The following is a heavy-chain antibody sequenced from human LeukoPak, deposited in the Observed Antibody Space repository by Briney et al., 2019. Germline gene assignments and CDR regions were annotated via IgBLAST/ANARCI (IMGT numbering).Heavy chain of an antibody. CDR2: IYSSGST. Sequence: SETLSLTCTVSGESINSFYWSWIRQPAGKGLEWIGRIYSSGSTNYSPSLKSRVTMSVDTSKNQFSLKLSSVTAADTAVYYCARGYSSSWFLNGLDPWGQGTLVTVSS. D-gene: IGHD6-13*01. J-gene: IGHJ5*02. CDR3: ARGYSSSWFLNGLDP. V-gene: IGHV4-4*07. CDR1: GESINSFY.